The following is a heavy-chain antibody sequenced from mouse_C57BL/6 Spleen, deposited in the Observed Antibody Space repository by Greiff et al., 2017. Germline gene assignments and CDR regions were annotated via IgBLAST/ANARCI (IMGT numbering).Heavy chain of an antibody. Sequence: VQLVESGAELARPGASVKMSCKASGYTFTSYTMHWVKQRPGQGLEWIGYINPSSGYTKYNQKFKDKATLTADKSSSTAYMQLSSLTSEDSAVYYCARSARGSSYYFDYWGQGTTLTVSS. CDR2: INPSSGYT. D-gene: IGHD1-1*01. CDR3: ARSARGSSYYFDY. J-gene: IGHJ2*01. CDR1: GYTFTSYT. V-gene: IGHV1-4*01.